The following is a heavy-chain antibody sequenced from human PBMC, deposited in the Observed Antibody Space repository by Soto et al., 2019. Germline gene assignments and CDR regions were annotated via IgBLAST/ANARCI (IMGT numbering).Heavy chain of an antibody. J-gene: IGHJ6*02. V-gene: IGHV1-69*16. CDR1: GGTFSSYT. D-gene: IGHD2-15*01. Sequence: QVQLVQSGAEVKKPGSSVKVSCKASGGTFSSYTISWVRQAPGQGLEWMGGVIPGLGVTNYAQKFQGRVTITSDESTTTAYMELSSLRSEYTAVYYCASRRSFYYDMDVWGQGTPVTVSS. CDR2: VIPGLGVT. CDR3: ASRRSFYYDMDV.